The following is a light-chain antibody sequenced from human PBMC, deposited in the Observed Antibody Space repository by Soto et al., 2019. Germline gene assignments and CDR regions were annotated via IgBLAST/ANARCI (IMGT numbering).Light chain of an antibody. V-gene: IGKV1-39*01. CDR3: QQSYSTPYT. CDR1: QSISNY. J-gene: IGKJ2*01. CDR2: DAS. Sequence: DIQLTPSPSSLAASVGDRVTITCRASQSISNYLNWYQKKPGKAPKLLIYDASTLQSGVPSRFSGSGSGTDFTLNISRLQPEDFATYYCQQSYSTPYTFGQGTKLEIK.